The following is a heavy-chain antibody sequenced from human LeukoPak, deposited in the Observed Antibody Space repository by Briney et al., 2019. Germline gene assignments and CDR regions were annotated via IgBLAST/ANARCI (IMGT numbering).Heavy chain of an antibody. D-gene: IGHD1-14*01. CDR1: GFTFSSNW. CDR2: INSDGSST. Sequence: QPGGSLRLSCGAPGFTFSSNWMHWVRQAPGKGLVWVSRINSDGSSTNYADSVKGRFTISRDNAKDTLYLQMNSLRAEDTAVYYCGIPRGVDIWGQGTMVTVSS. J-gene: IGHJ3*02. V-gene: IGHV3-74*01. CDR3: GIPRGVDI.